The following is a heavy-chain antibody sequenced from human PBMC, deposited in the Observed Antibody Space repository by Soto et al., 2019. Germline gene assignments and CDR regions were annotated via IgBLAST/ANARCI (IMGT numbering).Heavy chain of an antibody. CDR3: ARDGGGSAAGSLPAFDY. Sequence: ASVKVSCKASGYTFTSYGISWVRQAPGQGLEWMGWVSAYNGNTNYAQKLQGRVTMTTDTSTSTAYMELRSLRSDDTAVYYCARDGGGSAAGSLPAFDYWGQGTLVTVSS. CDR2: VSAYNGNT. D-gene: IGHD6-13*01. CDR1: GYTFTSYG. J-gene: IGHJ4*02. V-gene: IGHV1-18*01.